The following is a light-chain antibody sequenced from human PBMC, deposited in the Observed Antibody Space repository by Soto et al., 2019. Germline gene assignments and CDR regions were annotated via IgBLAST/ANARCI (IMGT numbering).Light chain of an antibody. CDR2: DVS. V-gene: IGKV3-11*01. Sequence: EIVLTQSPATLSLSPGERATLSCRASQTVDTYLAWYQHKPGQSPRLLIYDVSNRATDIPARFSGSGSGTDFTLTISSLEPEDFAVYYCQHRVDWPLTFGGGTKVEI. CDR1: QTVDTY. J-gene: IGKJ4*01. CDR3: QHRVDWPLT.